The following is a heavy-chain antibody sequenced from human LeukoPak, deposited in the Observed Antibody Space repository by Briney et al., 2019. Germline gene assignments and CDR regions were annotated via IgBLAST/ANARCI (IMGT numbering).Heavy chain of an antibody. Sequence: SETLSLTCTVSGGSISSYYWSWIRQPPGKGLEWIGYIYYSGSTNYNPSLKSRVTISVDMSKNQFSLKLSSVTAADTAVYYCARGTSGYCSGGSCYSGYYYYYMDVWGKGTTVTISS. J-gene: IGHJ6*03. CDR2: IYYSGST. CDR3: ARGTSGYCSGGSCYSGYYYYYMDV. CDR1: GGSISSYY. V-gene: IGHV4-59*12. D-gene: IGHD2-15*01.